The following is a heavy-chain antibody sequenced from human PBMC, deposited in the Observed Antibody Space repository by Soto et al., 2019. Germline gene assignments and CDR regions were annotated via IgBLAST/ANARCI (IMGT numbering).Heavy chain of an antibody. CDR2: IYYSGST. Sequence: PSETLSLTCTVSGGSIRISSYYWGWVRQPPGKGREWIGYIYYSGSTYYNPSLKSRVTISVDTSKNQFSLKLSSVTAADTAVYYCARDSSTMIVVNDAFDIWGQGTMVTVSS. CDR1: GGSIRISSYY. CDR3: ARDSSTMIVVNDAFDI. V-gene: IGHV4-31*03. D-gene: IGHD3-22*01. J-gene: IGHJ3*02.